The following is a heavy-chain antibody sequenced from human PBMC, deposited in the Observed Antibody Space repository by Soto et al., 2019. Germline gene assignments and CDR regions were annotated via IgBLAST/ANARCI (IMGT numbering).Heavy chain of an antibody. Sequence: QEPLVQSGAEVKKPGAPVKVSCKASGYTFSNYNINWVRQASGQGLEWMGWMNPDSGNTGYAEKFQGRVTTTRNSSISTAYMELSGLRSEDTAVYYCAREAASDPSFYYHYMDVWGKGTTVTVSS. CDR2: MNPDSGNT. V-gene: IGHV1-8*01. CDR1: GYTFSNYN. J-gene: IGHJ6*03. CDR3: AREAASDPSFYYHYMDV. D-gene: IGHD3-10*01.